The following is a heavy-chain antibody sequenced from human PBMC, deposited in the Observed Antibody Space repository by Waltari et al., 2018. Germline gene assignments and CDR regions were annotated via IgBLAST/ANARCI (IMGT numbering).Heavy chain of an antibody. V-gene: IGHV4-61*09. CDR3: ARVWGDYAAVY. CDR2: IYTRGST. D-gene: IGHD4-17*01. Sequence: QVQLQESGPGLVKPSQTLSLTCTVSGGPLSSGSYSWSWIRQHAGKGLGWIGYIYTRGSTNYNPSLKSRVTISVDTSKNQFSLKLSSVTAADTAVYYCARVWGDYAAVYWGQGTLVTVSS. CDR1: GGPLSSGSYS. J-gene: IGHJ4*02.